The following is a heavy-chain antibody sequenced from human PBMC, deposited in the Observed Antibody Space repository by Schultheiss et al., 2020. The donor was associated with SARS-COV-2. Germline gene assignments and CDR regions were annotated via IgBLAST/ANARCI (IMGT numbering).Heavy chain of an antibody. CDR1: GGSISSYY. V-gene: IGHV4-59*12. CDR3: ARGSVPMGTPHYGMDV. Sequence: SETLSLTCTVSGGSISSYYWSWIRQPPGKGLEWIGEIYHSGSTNYNPSLKSRVTISVDTSKNQFSLKLSSVTAADTAVYYCARGSVPMGTPHYGMDVWGQGTTVTVSS. J-gene: IGHJ6*02. D-gene: IGHD7-27*01. CDR2: IYHSGST.